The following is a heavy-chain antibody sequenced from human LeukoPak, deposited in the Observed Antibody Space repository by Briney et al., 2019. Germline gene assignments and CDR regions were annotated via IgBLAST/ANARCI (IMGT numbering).Heavy chain of an antibody. J-gene: IGHJ4*02. CDR2: ISGSGGST. Sequence: GGSLRLSCAVSGFTFSSYWMSWVRQAPGKGLEWVSAISGSGGSTDYADSVKGRFTISRDNSKNTLYLQMNSLRVEDTAVYYCAKLESRGYGDFGDFDYWGQGTLVTVSS. CDR3: AKLESRGYGDFGDFDY. V-gene: IGHV3-23*01. D-gene: IGHD4-17*01. CDR1: GFTFSSYW.